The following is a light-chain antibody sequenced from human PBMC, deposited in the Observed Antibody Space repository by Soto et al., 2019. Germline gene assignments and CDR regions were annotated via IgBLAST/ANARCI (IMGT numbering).Light chain of an antibody. CDR1: SSDVGGYNY. CDR2: EVS. J-gene: IGLJ2*01. Sequence: QSALTQPPSASGSPGHSVTIPCTGTSSDVGGYNYVSWYQQHPGKAPKLMIYEVSKRPSGVPDRFSGSKSGNTASLTVSGLQAEDEADYYCSSYAGSNTHVVFGGGTKLTVL. CDR3: SSYAGSNTHVV. V-gene: IGLV2-8*01.